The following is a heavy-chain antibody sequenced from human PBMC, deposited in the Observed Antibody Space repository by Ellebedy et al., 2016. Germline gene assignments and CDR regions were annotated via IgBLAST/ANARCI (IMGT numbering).Heavy chain of an antibody. J-gene: IGHJ4*02. D-gene: IGHD1-1*01. CDR3: AREGGGWNGFDY. CDR1: GFTVSSYF. V-gene: IGHV3-53*01. Sequence: GESLKISCAASGFTVSSYFMSWVRQPPGKGLEWVSVIYSGGRTYYADSVKGRFTISRDESKNTLHLPMNSLRADDSALYYCAREGGGWNGFDYWGRGTLVTVSS. CDR2: IYSGGRT.